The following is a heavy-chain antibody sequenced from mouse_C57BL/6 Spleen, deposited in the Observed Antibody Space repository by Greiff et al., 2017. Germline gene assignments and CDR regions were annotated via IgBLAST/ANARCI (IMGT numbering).Heavy chain of an antibody. CDR2: IHPNSGST. V-gene: IGHV1-64*01. CDR3: ARSRDYYGSRKYYAMDY. J-gene: IGHJ4*01. CDR1: GYTFTSYW. D-gene: IGHD1-1*01. Sequence: VQLQQPGAELVKPGASVKLSCKASGYTFTSYWMHWVKQRPGQGLEWIGMIHPNSGSTNYNEKFKSKATLTVDKSSSTAYMQLSSLTSEDSAVYYCARSRDYYGSRKYYAMDYWGQGTSVTVSS.